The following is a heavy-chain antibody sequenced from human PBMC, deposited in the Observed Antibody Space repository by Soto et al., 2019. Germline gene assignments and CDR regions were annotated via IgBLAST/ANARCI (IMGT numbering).Heavy chain of an antibody. CDR1: GFTFSTHA. J-gene: IGHJ4*02. V-gene: IGHV3-21*01. CDR2: ISSSGSFL. D-gene: IGHD1-1*01. Sequence: EVQLVESGGGRVEPGGSLRLSCAASGFTFSTHAMVWVRQAPGKGLEWVSSISSSGSFLYSADSVEGRFTISRDDARNSVYLQMNSLRVDDTAVYYCARDGNYHEFWGQGTLVTVSS. CDR3: ARDGNYHEF.